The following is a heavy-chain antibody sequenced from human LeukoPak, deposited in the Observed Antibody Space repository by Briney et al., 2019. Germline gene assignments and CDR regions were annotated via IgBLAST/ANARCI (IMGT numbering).Heavy chain of an antibody. CDR2: IRPDGSGS. CDR3: ARGGDPVDY. CDR1: GFTFRSNW. J-gene: IGHJ4*02. V-gene: IGHV3-74*01. D-gene: IGHD3-16*01. Sequence: GGSLRLSCAASGFTFRSNWMHWVRQAPGKGLVWVSRIRPDGSGSNYADSVKGRFTISRDNAKNSVDLQMNSLRVEDSAVYYCARGGDPVDYWGQGTLVTVSS.